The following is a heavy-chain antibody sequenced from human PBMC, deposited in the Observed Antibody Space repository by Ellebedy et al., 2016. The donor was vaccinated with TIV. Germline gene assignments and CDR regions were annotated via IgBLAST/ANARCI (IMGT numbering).Heavy chain of an antibody. J-gene: IGHJ6*02. Sequence: SQTLSLTCVISGDSVTTDIGWNWIRQSPSRGFEWLGRTYYRSKWNNHYAVSLKSRITINPDTSKNLFSLQLNSVTPEDTAVYYCARGWFGSGMGVWGQGTTVTVSS. V-gene: IGHV6-1*01. CDR3: ARGWFGSGMGV. CDR2: TYYRSKWNN. CDR1: GDSVTTDIG. D-gene: IGHD3-10*01.